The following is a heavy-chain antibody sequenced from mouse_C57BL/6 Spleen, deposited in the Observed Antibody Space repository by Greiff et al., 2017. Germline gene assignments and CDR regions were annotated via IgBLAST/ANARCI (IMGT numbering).Heavy chain of an antibody. J-gene: IGHJ2*01. CDR2: IDPSDSYT. V-gene: IGHV1-69*01. CDR3: ARHYYGSGGYFDY. Sequence: VQLQQSGAELVMPGASVKLSCKASGYTFTSYWMHWVKQRPGQGLEWIGEIDPSDSYTNYNQKFKGKSTLTVDKSSSTAYMQLSSLTSEDSAVYYCARHYYGSGGYFDYWGQGTTLTVSS. D-gene: IGHD1-1*01. CDR1: GYTFTSYW.